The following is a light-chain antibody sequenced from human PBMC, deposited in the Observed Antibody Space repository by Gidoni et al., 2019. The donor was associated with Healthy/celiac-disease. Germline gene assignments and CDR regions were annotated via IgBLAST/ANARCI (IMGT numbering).Light chain of an antibody. Sequence: QSVLTQPPSASGTPGQGVTISCSGSSSNIGSNYVYWYQQLPGTAPKLLIYWNNQRPSGVPDRFSGSKSGTSASLAISGLRSEDEADYYCAAWDDSLSGSSYVFGTGTKVTVL. CDR1: SSNIGSNY. CDR2: WNN. J-gene: IGLJ1*01. V-gene: IGLV1-47*01. CDR3: AAWDDSLSGSSYV.